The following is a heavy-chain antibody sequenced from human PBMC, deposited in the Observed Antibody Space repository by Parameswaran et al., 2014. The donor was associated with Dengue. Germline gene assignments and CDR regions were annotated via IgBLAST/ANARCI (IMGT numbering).Heavy chain of an antibody. V-gene: IGHV4-34*01. Sequence: WIRQPPGKGLEWIGEINYRGSTNLNPSLASRVTISVDTSKNNFSLKLRSVTAADTAVYYCARGSSTFLYWGEGNLVTVSS. J-gene: IGHJ4*02. CDR3: ARGSSTFLY. D-gene: IGHD2-2*01. CDR2: INYRGST.